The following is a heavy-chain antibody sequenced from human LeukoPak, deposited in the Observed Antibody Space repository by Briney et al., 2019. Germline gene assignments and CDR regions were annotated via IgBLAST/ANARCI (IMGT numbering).Heavy chain of an antibody. V-gene: IGHV3-30-3*01. Sequence: GGSLRLSCAASGFTFSSYAMHWVRQAPGKGLEWVAVISYDGSNKYYADSVKGRFTISRDNSKNTLYLQMNSLRAEDTAVYYCARSNTMTSNYYYGMDVWGQGTTVTVSS. CDR1: GFTFSSYA. CDR3: ARSNTMTSNYYYGMDV. D-gene: IGHD4-11*01. J-gene: IGHJ6*02. CDR2: ISYDGSNK.